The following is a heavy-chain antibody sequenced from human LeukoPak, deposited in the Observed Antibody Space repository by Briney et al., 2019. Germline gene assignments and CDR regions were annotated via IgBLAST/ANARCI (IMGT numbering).Heavy chain of an antibody. J-gene: IGHJ4*02. V-gene: IGHV4-4*07. CDR3: ARTYYGSGSSYFDY. CDR2: IYTSGST. Sequence: SETLSLTCTVSGGSISSYYWSWIRQPAGKGLEWIGRIYTSGSTNYNPSLKSRVTMSVDTSKNQFSLKLSSVTAADTAVYYCARTYYGSGSSYFDYWGQGTLVTVSS. D-gene: IGHD3-10*01. CDR1: GGSISSYY.